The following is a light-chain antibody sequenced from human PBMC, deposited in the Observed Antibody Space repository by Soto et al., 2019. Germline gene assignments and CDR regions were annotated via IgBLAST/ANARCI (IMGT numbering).Light chain of an antibody. V-gene: IGKV1-5*01. Sequence: DIQMTQCPSTLSGYVGDRVTITCRASQTISSWLAWYQQKPGKAPKLLIYAASTLQSGVPSRFSGSGSGTEFSLTISRLQPEDFATYYCQQINRYPITFGQGTRLDIK. J-gene: IGKJ5*01. CDR2: AAS. CDR1: QTISSW. CDR3: QQINRYPIT.